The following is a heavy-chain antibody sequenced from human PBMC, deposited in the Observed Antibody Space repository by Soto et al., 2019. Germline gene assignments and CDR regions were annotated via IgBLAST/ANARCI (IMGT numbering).Heavy chain of an antibody. J-gene: IGHJ5*02. CDR3: ARDLGSGGGFDP. CDR1: GGSISGYY. Sequence: SETLSLTCTVSGGSISGYYWSWIRQPPGKGLEWIGYIYYSGSTNYNPSLSSRVTISVDTSKNQFSLKLSSVTAADTAVYYCARDLGSGGGFDPWGQGTLVTVLL. D-gene: IGHD3-10*01. CDR2: IYYSGST. V-gene: IGHV4-59*01.